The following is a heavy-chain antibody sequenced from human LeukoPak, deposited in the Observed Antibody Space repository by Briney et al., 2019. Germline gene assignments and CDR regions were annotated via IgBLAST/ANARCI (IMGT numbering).Heavy chain of an antibody. CDR3: ARDPYNGAYSEGYYYYYMDV. CDR2: IYSDGST. CDR1: GFTVSSNY. V-gene: IGHV3-66*01. J-gene: IGHJ6*03. D-gene: IGHD1-1*01. Sequence: PGGSLRLSCAASGFTVSSNYMSWVRQAPGKGLEWVSIIYSDGSTYYADSVKGRFTISRDNSKNTLYLQMNSLRVEDTAIYYCARDPYNGAYSEGYYYYYMDVWGKGTTVTVSS.